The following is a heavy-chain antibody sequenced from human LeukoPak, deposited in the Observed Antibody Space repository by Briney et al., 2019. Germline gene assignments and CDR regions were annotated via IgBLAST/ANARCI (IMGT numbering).Heavy chain of an antibody. J-gene: IGHJ5*02. CDR1: GGSILSTNW. CDR3: ARGTMMVGP. Sequence: PSGTLSLTCAVSGGSILSTNWWSWVRPPPGKGLEWIGYIYYSGSANYNPSLKSRVTISVDTSKNQFSLKLSSVTAADTAVYYCARGTMMVGPWGQGTLVTVSS. CDR2: IYYSGSA. V-gene: IGHV4-4*02. D-gene: IGHD3-22*01.